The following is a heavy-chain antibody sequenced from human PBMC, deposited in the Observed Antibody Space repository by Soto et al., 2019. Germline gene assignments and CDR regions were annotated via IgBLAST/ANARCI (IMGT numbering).Heavy chain of an antibody. V-gene: IGHV1-18*01. J-gene: IGHJ3*02. CDR1: GYTFTSYG. Sequence: ASVKVSCKASGYTFTSYGISWVRQAPGQGLEWMGWISAYNGNTNYAQKLQGRVTMTTDTSTSTAYMELRSLRSDDTAVYYCFLPIRHTAMGHNDAFDIWGQGTMVTVSS. D-gene: IGHD5-18*01. CDR2: ISAYNGNT. CDR3: FLPIRHTAMGHNDAFDI.